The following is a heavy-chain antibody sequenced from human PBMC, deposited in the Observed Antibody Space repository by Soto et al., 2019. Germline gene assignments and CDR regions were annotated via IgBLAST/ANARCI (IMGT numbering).Heavy chain of an antibody. CDR1: GFTFSSFG. Sequence: QVQLVESGGGVVQPGRSLRLSCAASGFTFSSFGMHWVRQAPGKGLEWVAVISYDGSNKYYADSVKGRFTISRDNSKNTLYLQMNSLRAEDTAVYYCAKAGDTSGYSTLGDYWGQGTLVTVS. D-gene: IGHD3-22*01. CDR3: AKAGDTSGYSTLGDY. CDR2: ISYDGSNK. J-gene: IGHJ4*02. V-gene: IGHV3-30*18.